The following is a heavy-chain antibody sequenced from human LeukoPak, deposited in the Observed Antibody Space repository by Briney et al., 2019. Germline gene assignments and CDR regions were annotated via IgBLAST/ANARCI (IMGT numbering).Heavy chain of an antibody. V-gene: IGHV3-48*03. CDR2: ITSSGTSI. J-gene: IGHJ4*02. CDR3: ARVRPTIFGVIIEPYFDY. D-gene: IGHD3-3*01. Sequence: QPGGSLRLSCAASGFTFSSYEMTWVRQAPGKGLEWVSYITSSGTSIYYADSVKGRFTLSRDNTKNSLYLQMNSLRAEDTAVYYCARVRPTIFGVIIEPYFDYWGQGTLVTVSS. CDR1: GFTFSSYE.